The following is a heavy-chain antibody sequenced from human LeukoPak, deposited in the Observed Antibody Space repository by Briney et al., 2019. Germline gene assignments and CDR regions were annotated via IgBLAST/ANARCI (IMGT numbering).Heavy chain of an antibody. CDR2: FDPEDGET. J-gene: IGHJ5*02. V-gene: IGHV1-24*01. CDR1: RYTLTELS. CDR3: ARADSGGDSSGYKWFDP. D-gene: IGHD3-22*01. Sequence: GASVKVSCKVSRYTLTELSMHWVRQAPGKGLEWMGGFDPEDGETIYAQKFQGRITMTRDTSTSTVYMELSSLRSEDTAVYYCARADSGGDSSGYKWFDPWGQGTLVTVSS.